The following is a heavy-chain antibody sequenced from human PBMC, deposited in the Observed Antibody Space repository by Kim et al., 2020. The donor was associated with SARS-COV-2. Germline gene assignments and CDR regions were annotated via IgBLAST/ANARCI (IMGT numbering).Heavy chain of an antibody. V-gene: IGHV1-69*13. CDR3: ARGQAYDILTGYYAGFYYYYGMDV. D-gene: IGHD3-9*01. J-gene: IGHJ6*02. CDR2: IIPIFGTA. CDR1: GGTFSIYA. Sequence: SVKVSCKASGGTFSIYAISWVRQAPGQGLEWMGGIIPIFGTANYAQKFQGRVTITADESTSTAYMELSSLRSEDTAVYYCARGQAYDILTGYYAGFYYYYGMDVWGQGTTVTVSS.